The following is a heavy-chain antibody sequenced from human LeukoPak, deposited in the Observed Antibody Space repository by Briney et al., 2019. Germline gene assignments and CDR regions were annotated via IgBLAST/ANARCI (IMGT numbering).Heavy chain of an antibody. CDR3: AKAIHYLDRWDAFDV. Sequence: GGSLRLSCAASGFTFSSYAMSWVRQAPGKGLEWVSAISGSGYNTYAADSVKGRFTISRDSSEDTLDLQMDSLRAEDTAIYYCAKAIHYLDRWDAFDVWGRGTMVIVSS. J-gene: IGHJ3*01. D-gene: IGHD2-2*03. CDR2: ISGSGYNT. CDR1: GFTFSSYA. V-gene: IGHV3-23*01.